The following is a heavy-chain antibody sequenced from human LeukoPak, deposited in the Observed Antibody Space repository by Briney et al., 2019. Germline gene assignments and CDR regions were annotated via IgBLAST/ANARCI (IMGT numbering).Heavy chain of an antibody. CDR2: ISWNSGSI. J-gene: IGHJ4*02. CDR1: GFTFDDYA. CDR3: AKDSSDSSGYYLFDY. Sequence: PGGSLRLSCAASGFTFDDYAMHWVRQAPGKGLEWVSGISWNSGSIGYADSVKGRFTISRDNAKNSLYLQMNSLRAEDTALYYCAKDSSDSSGYYLFDYWGQGTLVTVSS. V-gene: IGHV3-9*01. D-gene: IGHD3-22*01.